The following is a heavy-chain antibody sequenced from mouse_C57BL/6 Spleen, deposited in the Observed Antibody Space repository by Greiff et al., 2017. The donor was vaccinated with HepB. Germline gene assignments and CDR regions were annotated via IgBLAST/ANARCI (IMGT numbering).Heavy chain of an antibody. J-gene: IGHJ4*01. D-gene: IGHD2-12*01. CDR3: ARRGTTRAMDY. V-gene: IGHV5-4*03. CDR2: ISDGGSYT. Sequence: EVKLQESGGGLVKPGGSLKLSCAASGFTFSSYAMSWVRQTPEKRLEWVATISDGGSYTYYPDNVKGRFTISRDNAKNNLYLQMSHLKSEDTAMYYCARRGTTRAMDYWGQGTSVTVSS. CDR1: GFTFSSYA.